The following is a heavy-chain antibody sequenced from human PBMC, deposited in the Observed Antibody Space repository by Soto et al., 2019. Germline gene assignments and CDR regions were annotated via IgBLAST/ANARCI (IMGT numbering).Heavy chain of an antibody. J-gene: IGHJ6*02. CDR3: ARHVFGSEYFYGMDV. V-gene: IGHV4-59*08. CDR1: GDSISSYY. D-gene: IGHD3-10*01. Sequence: QVQLQESGPGLVRPSETLSLTCIVSGDSISSYYWSWIRQPPGKGLEWIGYIYYTGSTTYNPSLSGRATISLDTSKTQFSLELSSVTAADTAVYYCARHVFGSEYFYGMDVWGQGTTLTVSS. CDR2: IYYTGST.